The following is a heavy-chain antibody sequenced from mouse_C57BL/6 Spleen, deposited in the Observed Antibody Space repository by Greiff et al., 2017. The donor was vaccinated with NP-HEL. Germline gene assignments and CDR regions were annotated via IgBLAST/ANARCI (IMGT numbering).Heavy chain of an antibody. CDR2: IYPRSGNT. CDR3: ARCYDDYPLYAMDY. Sequence: QVQLQQSGAELARPGASVKLSCKASGYTFTSYGISWVKQRTGQGLEWIGEIYPRSGNTYYNEKFKGKATLTADKSSSTAYMELRSLTSEDSAGYFCARCYDDYPLYAMDYWGQGTSVTVSS. V-gene: IGHV1-81*01. D-gene: IGHD2-4*01. CDR1: GYTFTSYG. J-gene: IGHJ4*01.